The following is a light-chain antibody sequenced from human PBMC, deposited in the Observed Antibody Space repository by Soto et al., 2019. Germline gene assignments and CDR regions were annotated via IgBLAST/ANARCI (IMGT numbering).Light chain of an antibody. J-gene: IGKJ3*01. CDR1: QSVSSY. CDR2: DAS. Sequence: EIVLTQSPATLSLSPGERATLSCRASQSVSSYLAWYQQKPGQAPRLLIYDASNRATGIPARFSGSGSGTDFTLTISSLEPEDFAVYYCHHRYNSFTFGPGTKVDIK. CDR3: HHRYNSFT. V-gene: IGKV3-11*01.